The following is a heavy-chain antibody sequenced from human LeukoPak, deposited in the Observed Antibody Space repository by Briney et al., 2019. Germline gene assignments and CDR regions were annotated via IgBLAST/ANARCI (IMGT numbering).Heavy chain of an antibody. CDR1: GGSVSSGSSY. Sequence: SETLSLTCTVSGGSVSSGSSYWSWIRQPPGKGLEWIGYIYYSGSTYYNPSLKSRVTISVDTSKNQFSLKLSSVTAADTAVYYCARRGDGYNYFDYWGQGTLVTVSS. CDR2: IYYSGST. V-gene: IGHV4-31*03. CDR3: ARRGDGYNYFDY. J-gene: IGHJ4*02. D-gene: IGHD5-24*01.